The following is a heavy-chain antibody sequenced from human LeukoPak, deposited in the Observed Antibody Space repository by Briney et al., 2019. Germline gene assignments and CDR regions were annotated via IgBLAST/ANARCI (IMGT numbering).Heavy chain of an antibody. CDR3: ARHSSVWYYFDY. V-gene: IGHV4-59*01. J-gene: IGHJ4*02. D-gene: IGHD6-19*01. CDR2: IYYSGST. Sequence: SETLSLTCTVSGGSISNYYWSWIRQPPGKGLEWIGYIYYSGSTNYNPSLESRVTISVDTSKNQFSLKLSSVTAADTAVYYCARHSSVWYYFDYWGQGTLVTVSS. CDR1: GGSISNYY.